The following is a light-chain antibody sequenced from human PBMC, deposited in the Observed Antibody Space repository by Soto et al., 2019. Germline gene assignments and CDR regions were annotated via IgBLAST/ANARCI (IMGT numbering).Light chain of an antibody. J-gene: IGLJ2*01. V-gene: IGLV2-14*03. CDR3: SSYTSSNTFGV. CDR2: DVS. CDR1: SSDIGGYNY. Sequence: QSALTQPASVSESPGQSITISCTGTSSDIGGYNYVSWYQQHPDKAPKLIIFDVSHRPSGISDRFSGSKSGNTASLTISGLQADVEADYYCSSYTSSNTFGVFGGGTKLTVL.